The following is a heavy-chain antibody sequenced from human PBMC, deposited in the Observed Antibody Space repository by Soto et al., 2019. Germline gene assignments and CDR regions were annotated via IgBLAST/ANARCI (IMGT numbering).Heavy chain of an antibody. J-gene: IGHJ5*02. CDR2: IYYSGST. V-gene: IGHV4-39*01. CDR3: ARAFALLRVLEWSTVNWFDP. Sequence: SETLSLTCTVSGGSISSSSYYWGWIRQPPGKGLVWIGSIYYSGSTYYNPSLKSRVTISVDTSKNQFSLKLSSVTAADTAVYYCARAFALLRVLEWSTVNWFDPWGQGTLVTVSS. D-gene: IGHD3-3*01. CDR1: GGSISSSSYY.